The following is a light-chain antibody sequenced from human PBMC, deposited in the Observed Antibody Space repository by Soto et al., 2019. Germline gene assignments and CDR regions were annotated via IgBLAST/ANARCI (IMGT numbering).Light chain of an antibody. V-gene: IGKV1-6*01. J-gene: IGKJ1*01. CDR3: LQDYNYPRT. CDR2: AAS. CDR1: QDIRNE. Sequence: AIQMTQSPSSLSASIGDRVTITCRTSQDIRNELGWYQQKPGKAPKPLISAASSLQDGVPSRFSGSGSGTDFTLTISSLRPEDFATYFCLQDYNYPRTFGQGTKVEIK.